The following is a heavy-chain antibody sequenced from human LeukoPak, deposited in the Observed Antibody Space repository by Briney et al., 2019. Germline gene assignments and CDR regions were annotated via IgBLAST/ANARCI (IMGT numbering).Heavy chain of an antibody. CDR3: VKLSSGSGSKFGFDS. J-gene: IGHJ4*02. D-gene: IGHD6-19*01. CDR1: GFTVTNKY. Sequence: GGSLRLSCAASGFTVTNKYMSWVRQAPGKGLEWVSVIYSGGSTYYADSVKGRFIISRDNSKNILYLQMNSLRAEDTAVYYCVKLSSGSGSKFGFDSWGQGTLVTVLS. V-gene: IGHV3-53*01. CDR2: IYSGGST.